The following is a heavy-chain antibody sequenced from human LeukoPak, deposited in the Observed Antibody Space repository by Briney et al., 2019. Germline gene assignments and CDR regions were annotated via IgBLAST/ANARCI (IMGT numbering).Heavy chain of an antibody. J-gene: IGHJ4*02. CDR3: AKDGVVRGLGPYYFDS. CDR2: ISYSGGTT. D-gene: IGHD3-10*01. V-gene: IGHV3-23*01. CDR1: GFTFSRHA. Sequence: GGSLRLSCEASGFTFSRHAMSWVRQAPGKGLEWVSTISYSGGTTYHTDSVKGRFTISRDISKNTVYLQMDSLKAEDTAVYYCAKDGVVRGLGPYYFDSWGQGSLVTVSS.